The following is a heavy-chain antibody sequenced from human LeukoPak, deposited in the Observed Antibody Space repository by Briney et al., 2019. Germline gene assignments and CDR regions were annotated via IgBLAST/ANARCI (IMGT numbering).Heavy chain of an antibody. J-gene: IGHJ2*01. CDR3: VKSGGYATAIRYFDL. V-gene: IGHV3-9*01. D-gene: IGHD2-21*02. CDR1: GFSFGVYA. CDR2: ISWNSGDI. Sequence: GRSLRLSCAASGFSFGVYAVHWVRQAPGKGLEWVASISWNSGDIVHADSVKGRFTISRDNAKNSLYLQMDSLRTEDTALYYCVKSGGYATAIRYFDLWGRGTLVTVSS.